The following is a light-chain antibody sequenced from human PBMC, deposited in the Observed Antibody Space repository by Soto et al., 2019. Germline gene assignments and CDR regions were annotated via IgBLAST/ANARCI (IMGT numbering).Light chain of an antibody. V-gene: IGKV1-5*01. CDR2: DVS. CDR3: QQYNDYPRT. Sequence: DIQMTQSPSTLSASVGDRVTITCRASQTLRTWLAWYQQKPGKAPKLLIYDVSILQSGVPARFSGSGSGTEFTPTISRLKPDEFATYYCQQYNDYPRTFGGGTKVDFK. CDR1: QTLRTW. J-gene: IGKJ4*01.